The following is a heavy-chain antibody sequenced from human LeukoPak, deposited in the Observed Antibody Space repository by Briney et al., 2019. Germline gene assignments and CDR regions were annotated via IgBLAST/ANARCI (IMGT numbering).Heavy chain of an antibody. D-gene: IGHD4-17*01. CDR1: GFTVSSNY. CDR3: AREKVDGDYDY. V-gene: IGHV3-53*01. Sequence: GSLRLSCAASGFTVSSNYMSWVRQAPGKGLEWVSVIYSGGSTYYAGSVKGRFTISRDNSKNTLYLQMNSLRAEDMAVYYCAREKVDGDYDYWGQGTPVTVSS. CDR2: IYSGGST. J-gene: IGHJ4*02.